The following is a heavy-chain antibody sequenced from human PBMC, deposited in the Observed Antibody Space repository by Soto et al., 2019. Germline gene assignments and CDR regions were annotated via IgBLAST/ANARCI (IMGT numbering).Heavy chain of an antibody. CDR2: IYYSGST. CDR1: GISVSTSDYY. Sequence: NPSETLSLTCTVSGISVSTSDYYWGWVRQPPGKGLDWIGNIYYSGSTFYNPSLRSRVTLSVGTSKNQFSLRLNSVTAADTAVYFCAGFVVPASRNSDFDYWGQGTLVTVSS. J-gene: IGHJ4*02. D-gene: IGHD2-15*01. CDR3: AGFVVPASRNSDFDY. V-gene: IGHV4-39*01.